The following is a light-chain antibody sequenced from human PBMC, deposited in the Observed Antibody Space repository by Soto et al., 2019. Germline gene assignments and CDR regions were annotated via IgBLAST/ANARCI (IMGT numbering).Light chain of an antibody. V-gene: IGKV1-27*01. Sequence: DIQMTQSPSSLSASVGDRVTITCRASQGISNYLAWYQQKPGKVPKLLIYAASTLQSGVPSRFSGSGSGTDFTLTIRSLQPEDVENCYCQKYNRAPRTFGQGTKVEIK. CDR3: QKYNRAPRT. CDR1: QGISNY. J-gene: IGKJ1*01. CDR2: AAS.